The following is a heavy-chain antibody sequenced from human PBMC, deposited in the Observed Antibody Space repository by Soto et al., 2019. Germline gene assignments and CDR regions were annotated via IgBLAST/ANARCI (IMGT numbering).Heavy chain of an antibody. V-gene: IGHV3-7*03. J-gene: IGHJ6*02. CDR3: AREGYCSGGSCYVRGEYYYYGMDV. CDR1: GFTFSSYW. Sequence: PGGSLRLSCAASGFTFSSYWMSWVRQAPGKGLEWVANIKQDGSEKYYVDSVKGRFTISRDNAKNSLYLQMNSLRAEDTAVYYCAREGYCSGGSCYVRGEYYYYGMDVWGQGTTVTVSS. CDR2: IKQDGSEK. D-gene: IGHD2-15*01.